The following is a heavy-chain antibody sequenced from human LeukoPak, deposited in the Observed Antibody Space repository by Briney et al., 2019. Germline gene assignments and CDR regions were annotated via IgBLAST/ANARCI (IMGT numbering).Heavy chain of an antibody. Sequence: KTSETLSLTCTVSGGSISSSSYYWGWIRQPPGKGLEWIGSIYYSGSTYYNSSLKSRVTISVDTSKNQFSLKLSSVTAADTAVYYCARHRYYYRSGSYYGAPYYMDVWGKGTTVTIPS. J-gene: IGHJ6*03. CDR3: ARHRYYYRSGSYYGAPYYMDV. V-gene: IGHV4-39*01. CDR1: GGSISSSSYY. D-gene: IGHD3-10*01. CDR2: IYYSGST.